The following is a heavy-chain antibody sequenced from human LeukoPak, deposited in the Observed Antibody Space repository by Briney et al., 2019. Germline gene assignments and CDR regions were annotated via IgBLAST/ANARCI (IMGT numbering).Heavy chain of an antibody. CDR2: ISSNGGST. D-gene: IGHD6-19*01. CDR1: GFTFSSYA. V-gene: IGHV3-64*01. Sequence: GGSLRLSCAASGFTFSSYAMHWVRQAPGKGLEYVSAISSNGGSTYYANSVKGRFTISRDNSKDTLYLQMGSLRAEDMAVYYCARDHFSLEQWLDYYYYGMDVWGQGTTVTVSS. J-gene: IGHJ6*02. CDR3: ARDHFSLEQWLDYYYYGMDV.